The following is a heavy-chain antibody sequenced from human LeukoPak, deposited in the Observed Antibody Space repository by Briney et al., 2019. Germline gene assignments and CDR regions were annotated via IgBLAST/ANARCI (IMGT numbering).Heavy chain of an antibody. V-gene: IGHV3-21*01. CDR1: GFTFSSYS. CDR3: ARSQITMVRGVIILSPYYFDY. Sequence: GGSLRLSCAASGFTFSSYSMNWVHQAPGKGLEWVSSISSSSSYIYYADSVKGRFTISGDNAKNSLHLQMNSLRAEDTAVYYCARSQITMVRGVIILSPYYFDYWGQGTLVTVSS. CDR2: ISSSSSYI. D-gene: IGHD3-10*01. J-gene: IGHJ4*02.